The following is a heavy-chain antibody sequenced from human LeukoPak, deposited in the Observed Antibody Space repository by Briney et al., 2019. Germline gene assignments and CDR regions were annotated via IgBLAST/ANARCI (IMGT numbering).Heavy chain of an antibody. V-gene: IGHV1-2*06. CDR2: INPNSGGT. D-gene: IGHD2-2*01. CDR1: GYTFTGYY. Sequence: ASVKASCKASGYTFTGYYMHWVRQAPGQGLEWMGRINPNSGGTNYAQKFQGRVTMTRDTSISTAYMELSRLRSDDTAVYYCARDCSSTSCYAGVDYWGQGTLVTVSS. J-gene: IGHJ4*02. CDR3: ARDCSSTSCYAGVDY.